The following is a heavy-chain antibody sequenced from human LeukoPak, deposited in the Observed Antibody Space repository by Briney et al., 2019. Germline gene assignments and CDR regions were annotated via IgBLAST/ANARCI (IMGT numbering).Heavy chain of an antibody. V-gene: IGHV4-39*07. CDR1: GGSISSSSYY. CDR3: AREVGATTNFDY. CDR2: IYYSGST. Sequence: SETLSLTCTVSGGSISSSSYYWGWIRQPPGKGLEWIGSIYYSGSTYYNPSLKSRVTISVDTSKNQFSLKLSSVTAADTAVYYCAREVGATTNFDYWGQGTLVTVSS. J-gene: IGHJ4*02. D-gene: IGHD1-26*01.